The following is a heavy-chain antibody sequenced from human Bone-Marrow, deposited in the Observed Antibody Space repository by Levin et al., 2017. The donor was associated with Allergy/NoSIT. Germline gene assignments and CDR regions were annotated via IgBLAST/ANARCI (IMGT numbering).Heavy chain of an antibody. D-gene: IGHD2-21*02. CDR1: GFSFSSYE. J-gene: IGHJ6*02. Sequence: LSLTCAAFGFSFSSYEMNWVRQAPGKRLEWISFMSPSGTSVYADSVKGRFTISRDNAKNSLYLQMNSLRVEDTALYYCARWYCGGDCYPYNYYGMDVWGQGTTVTVSS. CDR2: MSPSGTSV. V-gene: IGHV3-48*03. CDR3: ARWYCGGDCYPYNYYGMDV.